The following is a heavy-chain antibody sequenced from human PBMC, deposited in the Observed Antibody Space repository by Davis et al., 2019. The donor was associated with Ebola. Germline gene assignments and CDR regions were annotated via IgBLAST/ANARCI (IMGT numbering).Heavy chain of an antibody. J-gene: IGHJ6*02. CDR1: GFSVGRFG. V-gene: IGHV3-30*18. CDR2: ISDDGSNK. CDR3: AKDRCRSRRCQDFFYGMDV. Sequence: GESLKISCAPSGFSVGRFGMHWVRQAPGKGLEWLAVISDDGSNKYYADSVEGRFTISRDNSKETLYLQVNSLRAEDSAVYYCAKDRCRSRRCQDFFYGMDVWGQGTTVIVSS. D-gene: IGHD2-2*01.